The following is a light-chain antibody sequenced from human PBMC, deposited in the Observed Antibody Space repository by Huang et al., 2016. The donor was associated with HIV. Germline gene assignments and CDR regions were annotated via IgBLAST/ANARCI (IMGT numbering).Light chain of an antibody. CDR1: QSITTW. V-gene: IGKV1-5*03. CDR2: KAS. CDR3: QQYNSDWT. J-gene: IGKJ1*01. Sequence: GDRVTITCRASQSITTWLAGYQQKPGKAPKLLISKASALESGVPSRFSGSGSGTEFTLTINSLQPDDFATYYCQQYNSDWTFGQGTKVEIK.